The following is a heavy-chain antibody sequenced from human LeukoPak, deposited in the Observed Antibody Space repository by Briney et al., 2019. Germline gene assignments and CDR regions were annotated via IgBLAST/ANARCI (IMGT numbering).Heavy chain of an antibody. Sequence: SGTLSLTCTVSGGSINRYYWSWIRQPPGKGLEWIGYSYYIESTNYNPSLKSRVTISVDTSRNRFSLKLSSVTAADTAMYYCARDNQWLNAFDIWGQGTMVTVSS. CDR3: ARDNQWLNAFDI. CDR1: GGSINRYY. CDR2: SYYIEST. J-gene: IGHJ3*02. D-gene: IGHD3-22*01. V-gene: IGHV4-59*01.